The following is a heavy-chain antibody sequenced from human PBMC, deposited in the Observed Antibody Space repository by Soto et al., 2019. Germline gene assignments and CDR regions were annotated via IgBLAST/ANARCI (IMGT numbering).Heavy chain of an antibody. CDR2: IKSKPDGGTT. V-gene: IGHV3-15*01. D-gene: IGHD2-2*02. J-gene: IGHJ6*02. CDR3: TTDEMMGQKMDVVVPAAIRDYYYYGMDV. CDR1: GFTFSNAW. Sequence: GGSLRLSCAASGFTFSNAWMSWVRQAPGKGLEWVGRIKSKPDGGTTDYAAPVKGRFTISRDDSKNTLYLQMNSLKTEDTAVYYCTTDEMMGQKMDVVVPAAIRDYYYYGMDVWGQGTTVTVSS.